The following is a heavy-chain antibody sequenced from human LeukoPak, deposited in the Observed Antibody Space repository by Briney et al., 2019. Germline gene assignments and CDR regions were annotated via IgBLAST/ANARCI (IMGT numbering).Heavy chain of an antibody. Sequence: GASVKVSCKASGYTFTSYGISWVRQAPGQGLEWMGGIIPIFGTANYAQKFQGRVTITADESTSTAYMELSSLRSEDTAVYYCARAFRRFGESAYQPSFDYWGQGTLVTVSS. J-gene: IGHJ4*02. CDR2: IIPIFGTA. CDR3: ARAFRRFGESAYQPSFDY. CDR1: GYTFTSYG. V-gene: IGHV1-69*13. D-gene: IGHD3-10*01.